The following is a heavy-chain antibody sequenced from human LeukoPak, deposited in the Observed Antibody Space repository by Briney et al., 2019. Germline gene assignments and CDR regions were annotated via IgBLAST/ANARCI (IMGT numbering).Heavy chain of an antibody. CDR1: GGSISSSSYY. D-gene: IGHD5-12*01. Sequence: SETLSLTCTVSGGSISSSSYYWGWIRQPPGKGLEWIGSIYYSGSTYYNPSLKSRVTISVDTSKNQFSLKLSSVTAADTAVYYCARLDIVITALWDWGQGTLVTVSS. V-gene: IGHV4-39*01. CDR3: ARLDIVITALWD. CDR2: IYYSGST. J-gene: IGHJ4*02.